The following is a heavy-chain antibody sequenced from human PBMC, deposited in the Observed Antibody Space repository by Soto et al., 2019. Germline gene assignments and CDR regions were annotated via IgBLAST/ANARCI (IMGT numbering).Heavy chain of an antibody. Sequence: GGSLRLSCAASGFTFSSYSMNWVRQAPGKGLEWVSSISSSSSYIYYADSVKGRFTISRDNAKNSLYLQMNSLRAEDTAVYYCARGRGVTMIVGDAFDIWGQGTMVTVSS. V-gene: IGHV3-21*01. J-gene: IGHJ3*02. CDR2: ISSSSSYI. D-gene: IGHD3-22*01. CDR3: ARGRGVTMIVGDAFDI. CDR1: GFTFSSYS.